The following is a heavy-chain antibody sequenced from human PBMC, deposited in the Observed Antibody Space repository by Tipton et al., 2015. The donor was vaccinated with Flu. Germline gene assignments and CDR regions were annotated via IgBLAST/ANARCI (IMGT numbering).Heavy chain of an antibody. Sequence: GSLRLSCAASGFTFDDYGMFWVRQVPGKGLEWVSGLNWNGGSTGYADSVKGRFTISRDNAKNSLYLQMNSLRAEDTALYHCARGGNSGWIGSRLDPWGQGTLVIVSS. V-gene: IGHV3-20*01. D-gene: IGHD6-19*01. CDR1: GFTFDDYG. CDR2: LNWNGGST. CDR3: ARGGNSGWIGSRLDP. J-gene: IGHJ5*02.